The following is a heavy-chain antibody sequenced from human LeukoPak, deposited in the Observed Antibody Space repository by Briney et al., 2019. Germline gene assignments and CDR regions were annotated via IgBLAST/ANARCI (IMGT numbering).Heavy chain of an antibody. CDR3: ASEARYDSSGYYFDY. V-gene: IGHV3-33*01. J-gene: IGHJ4*02. Sequence: GGSLRLSCAASGFNFSTYDMHWVRQAPGKGLEWVAVIWYDGSNTYYVDSVKGRFTIPRDNSKNTLYLQMNSLRAEDTAVYYCASEARYDSSGYYFDYWGQGTLVTVSS. CDR1: GFNFSTYD. CDR2: IWYDGSNT. D-gene: IGHD3-22*01.